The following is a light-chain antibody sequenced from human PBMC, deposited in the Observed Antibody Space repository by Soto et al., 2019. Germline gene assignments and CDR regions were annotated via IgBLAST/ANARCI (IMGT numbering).Light chain of an antibody. Sequence: SYELTQPPSVSVSPGQTARITCSGDALPKQYAYWYQQKPGLAPVLVIYKDSERPSGIPERFSGSSSGTTVTLTISGVQAEDEADYYCQSADSSGTYYVFGTGTKLTVL. J-gene: IGLJ1*01. CDR1: ALPKQY. CDR2: KDS. V-gene: IGLV3-25*03. CDR3: QSADSSGTYYV.